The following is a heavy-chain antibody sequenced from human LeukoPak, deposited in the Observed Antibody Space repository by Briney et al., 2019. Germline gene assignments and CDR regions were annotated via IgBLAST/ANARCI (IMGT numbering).Heavy chain of an antibody. V-gene: IGHV3-53*01. J-gene: IGHJ4*02. CDR1: EFTVSNNC. CDR3: TRGLRYADY. Sequence: GGSLRLSCAASEFTVSNNCMSWVRQAPGKGLEWASVLYAGGDTYYADSVKGRFTISRDNSKNTVYLQMNSLRAEDTAVYYCTRGLRYADYWGQGTLVTVSS. D-gene: IGHD2-2*01. CDR2: LYAGGDT.